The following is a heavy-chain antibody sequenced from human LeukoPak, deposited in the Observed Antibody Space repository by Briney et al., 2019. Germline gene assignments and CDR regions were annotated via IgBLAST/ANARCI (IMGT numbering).Heavy chain of an antibody. V-gene: IGHV1-24*01. Sequence: ASVKVSCKVSGYTLTELSMHWVRQAPGKGLEWMGGFDPEDGGTIYAQKFQGRVTMTEDTSTDTAYMELSSLRSEDTAVYYCATRRPNQWPTLGAYFDYWGQGTLVTVSS. CDR1: GYTLTELS. CDR3: ATRRPNQWPTLGAYFDY. CDR2: FDPEDGGT. J-gene: IGHJ4*02. D-gene: IGHD6-19*01.